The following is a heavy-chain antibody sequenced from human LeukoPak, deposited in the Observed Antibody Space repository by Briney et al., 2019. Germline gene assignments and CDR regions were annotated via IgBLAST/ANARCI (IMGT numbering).Heavy chain of an antibody. CDR1: GFTFSNYA. J-gene: IGHJ4*02. D-gene: IGHD3-22*01. CDR3: AKLHYYDSSDLDY. V-gene: IGHV3-23*01. CDR2: ISGSAGST. Sequence: GGSLRLSCAASGFTFSNYAMSWVRQASGKGLEWVSGISGSAGSTYYADSVKGRFTISRDNSKNTLYLQMNSLRAEDTAVYYCAKLHYYDSSDLDYWGQGTLVTVSS.